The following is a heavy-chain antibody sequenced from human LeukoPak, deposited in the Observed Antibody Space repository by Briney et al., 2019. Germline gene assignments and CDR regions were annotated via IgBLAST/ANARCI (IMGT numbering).Heavy chain of an antibody. CDR2: IVVGSGNT. CDR1: GFTFTSTA. J-gene: IGHJ4*02. D-gene: IGHD3-22*01. CDR3: AASPDYYDSSGYSYYFDY. V-gene: IGHV1-58*01. Sequence: ASVKVSCKASGFTFTSTAVQWVRQARGQRLEWIGWIVVGSGNTNYAQKFQERVTITRDMSTSTAYMELSSLRSEDTAVYYCAASPDYYDSSGYSYYFDYWGQGTLVTVSS.